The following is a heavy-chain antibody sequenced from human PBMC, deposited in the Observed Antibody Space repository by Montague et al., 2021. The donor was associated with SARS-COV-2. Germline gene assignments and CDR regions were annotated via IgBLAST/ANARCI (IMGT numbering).Heavy chain of an antibody. D-gene: IGHD3-16*02. V-gene: IGHV3-30*04. J-gene: IGHJ4*02. Sequence: SLRLSCAASGFTFSSYAMHWVRQAPGKGLEWVAVISYDGSNKYYADSXKGRFTISRDNSKNTLYLQMNSLRAEDTAVYYCARDNYDYVWGSYRYIHWGQGTLVTVSS. CDR1: GFTFSSYA. CDR2: ISYDGSNK. CDR3: ARDNYDYVWGSYRYIH.